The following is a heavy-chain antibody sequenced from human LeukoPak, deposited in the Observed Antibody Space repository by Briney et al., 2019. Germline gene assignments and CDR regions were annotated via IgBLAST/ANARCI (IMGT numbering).Heavy chain of an antibody. CDR1: GYTFTRYY. Sequence: ASAKVSCKASGYTFTRYYMYWVRQAPGQGLEWMGIINPSGDSISYAQKFQGRVTMTRDMSTSTVYMELSSLRSEDTAVYYCARDYDYYVDVWGKGTTVTISS. J-gene: IGHJ6*03. CDR3: ARDYDYYVDV. CDR2: INPSGDSI. V-gene: IGHV1-46*01.